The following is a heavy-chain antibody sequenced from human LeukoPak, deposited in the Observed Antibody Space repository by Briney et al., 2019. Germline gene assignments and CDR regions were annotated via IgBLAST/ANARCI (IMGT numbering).Heavy chain of an antibody. Sequence: GGSLRLSCAASGFTFNIYGMHWVRQAPGKGLEWVAFIRHDGGNKYYADSVKGRFTISRDNSKNTVNLQMHSLRVEDTAVYYCAKDGLYGATRDYWGQGTLVTVSS. J-gene: IGHJ4*02. CDR2: IRHDGGNK. V-gene: IGHV3-30*02. CDR3: AKDGLYGATRDY. D-gene: IGHD4/OR15-4a*01. CDR1: GFTFNIYG.